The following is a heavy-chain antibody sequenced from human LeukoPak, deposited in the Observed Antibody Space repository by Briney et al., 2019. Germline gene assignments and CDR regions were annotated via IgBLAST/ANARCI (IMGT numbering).Heavy chain of an antibody. V-gene: IGHV3-9*03. J-gene: IGHJ4*02. CDR3: AKGIFGVVRYPFDY. CDR1: GFTFDDYA. D-gene: IGHD3-3*01. CDR2: ISWNSGSI. Sequence: GGSLRLSCAASGFTFDDYAMHWVRQAPGKGLEWVSGISWNSGSIGYADSVKGRFTISRDNAKNSLYLQMNSLRAEDMALYYCAKGIFGVVRYPFDYRGQGTLVTVSS.